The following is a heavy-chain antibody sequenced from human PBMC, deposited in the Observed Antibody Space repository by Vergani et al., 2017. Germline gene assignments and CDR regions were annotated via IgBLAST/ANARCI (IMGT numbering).Heavy chain of an antibody. D-gene: IGHD1-26*01. CDR1: GGSFSGYY. CDR2: INHSGST. J-gene: IGHJ5*02. CDR3: ARGHFNTLLRVGNWFDP. V-gene: IGHV4-34*01. Sequence: QVQLQQWGAGLLKPSETLSLTCAVYGGSFSGYYWSWIRQPPGKGLEWIGEINHSGSTNYNPSLKSRVTRSVDTSKNQFSLKLSSVTAADTAVYYCARGHFNTLLRVGNWFDPWGQGTLVTVSS.